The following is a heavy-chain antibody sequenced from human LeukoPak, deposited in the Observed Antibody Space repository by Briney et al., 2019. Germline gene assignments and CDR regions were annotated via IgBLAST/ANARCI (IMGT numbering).Heavy chain of an antibody. CDR2: IFSGGST. CDR1: GFTVGTNY. CDR3: ARGDFEH. V-gene: IGHV3-66*01. Sequence: GRSLRLSCAASGFTVGTNYVSWVRQAPGRGLEWVSIIFSGGSTYYADSVKGRFTISRDNSRNTAYLQMNSLRAEDTAVYYCARGDFEHWGQGTLVTVSS. J-gene: IGHJ5*02.